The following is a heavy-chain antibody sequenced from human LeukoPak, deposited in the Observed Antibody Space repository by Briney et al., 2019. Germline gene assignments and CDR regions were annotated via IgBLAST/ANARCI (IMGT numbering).Heavy chain of an antibody. CDR1: RFTPDDYG. J-gene: IGHJ3*02. Sequence: RGCLRLSRAASRFTPDDYGMGWVRQAPGKGLEWVSGINWKGGSTGYADSVKGRFTISRDNAKNSLYLQMNSLRAEDTALYHCARDGPYCSSTSCYRGAFDIWGQGTMVTVSS. D-gene: IGHD2-2*02. V-gene: IGHV3-20*01. CDR2: INWKGGST. CDR3: ARDGPYCSSTSCYRGAFDI.